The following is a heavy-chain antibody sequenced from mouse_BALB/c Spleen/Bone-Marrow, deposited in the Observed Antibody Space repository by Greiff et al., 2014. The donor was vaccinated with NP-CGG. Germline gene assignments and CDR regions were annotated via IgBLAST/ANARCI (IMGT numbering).Heavy chain of an antibody. J-gene: IGHJ2*01. CDR1: GYTFTSYV. CDR2: IHPYNDCT. V-gene: IGHV1-14*01. CDR3: ARRYGNYYLDY. D-gene: IGHD2-10*02. Sequence: VQLQQSGPELVKPGASVKMSCKASGYTFTSYVMHWVKQNPGQGLEWIGYIHPYNDCTKYNENFKGKATLTSDKAANTAYMEQSSLPTEDSAVYYCARRYGNYYLDYWGQGTTLTVSS.